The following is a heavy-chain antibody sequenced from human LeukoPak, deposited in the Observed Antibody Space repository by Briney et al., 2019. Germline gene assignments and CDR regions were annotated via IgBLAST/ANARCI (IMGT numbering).Heavy chain of an antibody. CDR2: INPSGGST. V-gene: IGHV1-46*03. CDR3: ARGNLAYCGGDCPGGY. D-gene: IGHD2-21*02. J-gene: IGHJ4*02. Sequence: GASVKVSCKASGYTFTSYYMHWVRQAPGQGLEWMGIINPSGGSTSYAQKFQGRVTMTRDTSTSTVYMELCSLRSEDTAVYYCARGNLAYCGGDCPGGYWGQGTLVTVSS. CDR1: GYTFTSYY.